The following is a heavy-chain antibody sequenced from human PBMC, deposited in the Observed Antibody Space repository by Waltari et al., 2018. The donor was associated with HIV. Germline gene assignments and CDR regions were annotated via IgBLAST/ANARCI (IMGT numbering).Heavy chain of an antibody. CDR2: IYYSGST. Sequence: QVQLQESGPGLVKSSETLSLSCPVSGGSLSTYYWTWIRQPPGKGPEWIGYIYYSGSTNYSPSLKSRVTISVDTSENQFSLKLSSVTAADTAVYYCARVSSGSPPLYYGMDVWGQGTTVTVSS. CDR1: GGSLSTYY. V-gene: IGHV4-59*01. D-gene: IGHD1-26*01. CDR3: ARVSSGSPPLYYGMDV. J-gene: IGHJ6*02.